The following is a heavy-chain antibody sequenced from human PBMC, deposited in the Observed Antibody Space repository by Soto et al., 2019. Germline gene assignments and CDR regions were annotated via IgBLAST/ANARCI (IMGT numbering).Heavy chain of an antibody. Sequence: SESLSLTCAVYVGSFSGYYLSWIRQPPGKGLEWIGEINHSGSTNYNPSLKSRVTISVDTSKNQFSLKPSSVTAADTAVYYCARGLEPDILTGYNWFDPWGQGTLVTVSS. V-gene: IGHV4-34*01. CDR3: ARGLEPDILTGYNWFDP. J-gene: IGHJ5*02. CDR1: VGSFSGYY. D-gene: IGHD3-9*01. CDR2: INHSGST.